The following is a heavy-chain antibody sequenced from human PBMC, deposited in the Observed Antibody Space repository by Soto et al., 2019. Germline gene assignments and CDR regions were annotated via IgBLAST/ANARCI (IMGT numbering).Heavy chain of an antibody. CDR3: AKNGDVQDDILTGYRGSVWFDP. V-gene: IGHV3-23*01. J-gene: IGHJ5*02. CDR1: GFTFSSYA. D-gene: IGHD3-9*01. CDR2: ISGSFGST. Sequence: GGSLRLSGAASGFTFSSYAMSWVRQSPGKGLDCVSAISGSFGSTYYADSVKGRFTISRDNSKNTLYLQMNSLRAEDTAVYYCAKNGDVQDDILTGYRGSVWFDPWGQGTLVTVSS.